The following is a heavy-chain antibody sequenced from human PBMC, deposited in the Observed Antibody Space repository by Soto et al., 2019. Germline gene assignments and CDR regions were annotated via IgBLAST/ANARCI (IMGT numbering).Heavy chain of an antibody. D-gene: IGHD1-26*01. CDR2: IYHSGST. V-gene: IGHV4-30-2*01. CDR1: GGAISSGNVY. J-gene: IGHJ5*02. CDR3: ARVVDYWFDP. Sequence: SETLSLTGTVSGGAISSGNVYWSWIRQPPGKGLEWIGYIYHSGSTYHNPSLKSRVTIAVDRSKNQFSLKLSSVTAADTAVYYCARVVDYWFDPWGQGTLVTVSS.